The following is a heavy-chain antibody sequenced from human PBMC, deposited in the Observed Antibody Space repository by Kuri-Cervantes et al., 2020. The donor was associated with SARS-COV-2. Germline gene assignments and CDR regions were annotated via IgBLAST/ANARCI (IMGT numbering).Heavy chain of an antibody. CDR3: AREEVVVAATHYYYYYYMDV. V-gene: IGHV1-2*02. CDR2: INPNSGGT. Sequence: ASVKVSCKVSGYTLTELSMHWVRQAPGQGLEWMGWINPNSGGTNYAQKFQGRVTMTRDTSISTAYMELSRLRSDDTAVYYCAREEVVVAATHYYYYYYMDVWGKGTTVTVSS. J-gene: IGHJ6*03. CDR1: GYTLTELS. D-gene: IGHD2-15*01.